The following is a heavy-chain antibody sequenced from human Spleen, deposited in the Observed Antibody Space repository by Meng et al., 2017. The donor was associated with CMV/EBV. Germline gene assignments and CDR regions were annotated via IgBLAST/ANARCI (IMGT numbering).Heavy chain of an antibody. Sequence: GGSLRLSCAASGFTFSSYAMSWVRQAPGKGLEWVSAISGSGGSTYYADSVRGRFTISRDNSKNTLYLKMNSLRAEDTAVYYCAKDRGFGELLYPIGYYGMDVWGQGTTVTVSS. V-gene: IGHV3-23*01. CDR1: GFTFSSYA. J-gene: IGHJ6*02. CDR2: ISGSGGST. D-gene: IGHD3-10*01. CDR3: AKDRGFGELLYPIGYYGMDV.